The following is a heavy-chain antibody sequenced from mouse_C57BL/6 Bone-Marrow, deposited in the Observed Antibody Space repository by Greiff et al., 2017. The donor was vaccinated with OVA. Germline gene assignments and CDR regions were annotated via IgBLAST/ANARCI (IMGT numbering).Heavy chain of an antibody. J-gene: IGHJ2*01. V-gene: IGHV14-4*01. CDR3: TTENWDDY. CDR2: IDPENGDT. CDR1: GFNIKDDY. D-gene: IGHD4-1*01. Sequence: VQLQQSGAELVRPGASVKLSCTASGFNIKDDYMHWVKQRPEQGLEWIGWIDPENGDTEYASKFQGKATITADTSSNTAYLQLSSLTSEDTAVYYCTTENWDDYWGQGTTLTVSS.